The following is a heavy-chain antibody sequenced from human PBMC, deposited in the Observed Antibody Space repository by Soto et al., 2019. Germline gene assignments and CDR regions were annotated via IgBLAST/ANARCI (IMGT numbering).Heavy chain of an antibody. J-gene: IGHJ2*01. V-gene: IGHV1-2*04. Sequence: ASVKVSCKASGYTFTGYYMHWVRQAPGQGLEWMGWINPNSGGTNYAQKFQGWVTMTRDTSISTAYMELSSLRSEDTAVYYCARWVTNWYIDLWGRGTLVTVSS. CDR3: ARWVTNWYIDL. CDR1: GYTFTGYY. CDR2: INPNSGGT. D-gene: IGHD4-17*01.